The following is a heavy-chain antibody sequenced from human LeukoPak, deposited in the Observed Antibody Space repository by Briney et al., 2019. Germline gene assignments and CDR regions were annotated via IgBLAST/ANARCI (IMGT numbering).Heavy chain of an antibody. J-gene: IGHJ4*02. V-gene: IGHV4-30-2*01. CDR3: ARALISREGLDY. CDR1: GGSISSGGYY. Sequence: PSQTLSLTCTVSGGSISSGGYYWSWIRQPPGKGLEWIGYIYHSGSTYYNPSLKSRVTISVDRSKNQFSLKLSSVTAADTAVYYCARALISREGLDYWGQGTLVTVSS. D-gene: IGHD2-2*01. CDR2: IYHSGST.